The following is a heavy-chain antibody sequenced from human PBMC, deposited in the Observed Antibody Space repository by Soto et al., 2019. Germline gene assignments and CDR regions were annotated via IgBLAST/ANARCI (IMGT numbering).Heavy chain of an antibody. V-gene: IGHV1-3*01. CDR1: GYAFACYS. Sequence: SVKVSSKDSGYAFACYSRHWVRQAPGQRLEWMGWINAGNGNTKYSQKFQGRVTITRDTSASTAYMELSSLRSEDTAVYYCATYDYGSGNHYYYGMDVWGQGTTVTVSS. CDR3: ATYDYGSGNHYYYGMDV. J-gene: IGHJ6*02. CDR2: INAGNGNT. D-gene: IGHD3-10*01.